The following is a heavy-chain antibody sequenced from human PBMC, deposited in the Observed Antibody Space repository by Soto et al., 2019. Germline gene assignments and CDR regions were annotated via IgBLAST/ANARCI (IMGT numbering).Heavy chain of an antibody. CDR1: GDSVSNNSAA. CDR3: VRDKGYPTYGGSFFDF. Sequence: SQTLSLTCAISGDSVSNNSAAWNWIRQSPSRGLEWLGRTYYRSEWYNDYALSVKSRITINPDTSKNQFSLRLNSVTAADTAVYFCVRDKGYPTYGGSFFDFWGQGTPVTVSS. V-gene: IGHV6-1*01. J-gene: IGHJ4*02. D-gene: IGHD2-15*01. CDR2: TYYRSEWYN.